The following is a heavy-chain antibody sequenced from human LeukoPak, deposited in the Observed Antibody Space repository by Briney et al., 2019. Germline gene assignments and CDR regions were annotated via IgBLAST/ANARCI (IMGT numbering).Heavy chain of an antibody. D-gene: IGHD6-13*01. CDR3: ARGIAAAAPTEGY. CDR2: ISSNGDST. J-gene: IGHJ4*02. V-gene: IGHV3-64*01. CDR1: GFTFSSYG. Sequence: GGSLRLSCAASGFTFSSYGMHWVRQAPGKGLEYVSAISSNGDSTYYANSVKGRFTISRDNAKNSLYLQMNSLRAEDTAVYYCARGIAAAAPTEGYWGQGTLVTVSS.